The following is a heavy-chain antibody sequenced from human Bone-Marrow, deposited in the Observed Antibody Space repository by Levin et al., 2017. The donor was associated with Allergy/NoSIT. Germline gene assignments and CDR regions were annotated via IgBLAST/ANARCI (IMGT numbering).Heavy chain of an antibody. CDR1: GFTFSSYW. D-gene: IGHD3-9*01. Sequence: GESLKISCAASGFTFSSYWMSWVRQAPGKGLEWVANIKQDGSEKYYVDSVKGRFTISRDNAKNSLYLQMNSLRAEDTAVYYCARDSVLRYFDWLFSYYYYGMDVWGQGTTVTVSS. J-gene: IGHJ6*02. V-gene: IGHV3-7*01. CDR3: ARDSVLRYFDWLFSYYYYGMDV. CDR2: IKQDGSEK.